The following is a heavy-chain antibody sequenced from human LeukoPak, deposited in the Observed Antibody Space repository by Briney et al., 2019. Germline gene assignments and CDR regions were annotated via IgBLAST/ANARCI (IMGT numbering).Heavy chain of an antibody. V-gene: IGHV3-30*18. J-gene: IGHJ4*02. CDR1: GFTFSSYG. CDR2: ISYDGSNK. Sequence: GGSLRLFCAASGFTFSSYGMHWVRQAPGKGLEWVAVISYDGSNKYYADSVKGRFTISRDNSKNTLYLQMNSLRAEDTAVYYCAKDSRRWELLVGSAGIDYWGQGTLVTVSS. CDR3: AKDSRRWELLVGSAGIDY. D-gene: IGHD1-26*01.